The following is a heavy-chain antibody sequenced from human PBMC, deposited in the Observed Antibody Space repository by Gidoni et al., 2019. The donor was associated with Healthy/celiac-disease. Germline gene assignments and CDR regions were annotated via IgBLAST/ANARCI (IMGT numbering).Heavy chain of an antibody. V-gene: IGHV3-15*01. CDR2: IKSQTDGGTT. CDR3: TTALGRLSGPGIEDHFDY. Sequence: EVQRVESGRGLVKTGGYLRLSGAASGFTCGKDGTSRVRQAPGKGLEWVGPIKSQTDGGTTDYAAPVKGRFPISRADSTNPLYLPMDSLKTEDTAVYYCTTALGRLSGPGIEDHFDYWGQGTLVTVSS. J-gene: IGHJ4*02. D-gene: IGHD6-19*01. CDR1: GFTCGKDG.